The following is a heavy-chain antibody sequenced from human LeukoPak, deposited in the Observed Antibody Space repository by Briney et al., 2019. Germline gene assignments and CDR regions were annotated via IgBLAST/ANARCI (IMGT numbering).Heavy chain of an antibody. Sequence: GGSLRLSCAASGFILSQYGFNWVRQAPGKGLEWVSHIRYTSETFYADSVEGRFTISRDHVRNSLYLQMNNLRGEDTAIYYCARDAGNSGYGCDLWGQGTLVTVSS. CDR3: ARDAGNSGYGCDL. V-gene: IGHV3-48*01. CDR1: GFILSQYG. CDR2: IRYTSET. J-gene: IGHJ5*02. D-gene: IGHD5-12*01.